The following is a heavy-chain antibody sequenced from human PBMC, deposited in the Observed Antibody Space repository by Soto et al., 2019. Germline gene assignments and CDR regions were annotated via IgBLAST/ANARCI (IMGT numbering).Heavy chain of an antibody. V-gene: IGHV4-39*01. CDR3: ASNSYYYDSSGYYFYFDY. Sequence: PSDTLSLTCPVSGVSISSSSYYWGWIRQPPGKGLEWIGSIYYSGSTYYNPSLKSRVTISVDTSKNQFSLKLSSVTAADTAVYYCASNSYYYDSSGYYFYFDYWGQGTLVTVS. CDR2: IYYSGST. D-gene: IGHD3-22*01. J-gene: IGHJ4*02. CDR1: GVSISSSSYY.